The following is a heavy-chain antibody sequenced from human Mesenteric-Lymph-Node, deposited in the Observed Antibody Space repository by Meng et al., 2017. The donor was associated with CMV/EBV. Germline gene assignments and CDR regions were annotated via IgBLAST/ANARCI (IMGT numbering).Heavy chain of an antibody. J-gene: IGHJ4*02. D-gene: IGHD6-13*01. Sequence: SGGSISSGGYYWSWIRQHPGKGLEWIGYIYYSGSTYYNPSLKSRVTISVDTSKNQFSLKLSSVTAADTAVYYCARTAAAGTLVPFDYWGQGTLVTVSS. CDR1: GGSISSGGYY. V-gene: IGHV4-31*02. CDR3: ARTAAAGTLVPFDY. CDR2: IYYSGST.